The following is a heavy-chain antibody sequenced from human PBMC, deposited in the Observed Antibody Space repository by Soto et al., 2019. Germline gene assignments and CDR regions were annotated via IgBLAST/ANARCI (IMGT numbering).Heavy chain of an antibody. CDR3: ASRDPGTSVDY. V-gene: IGHV4-4*02. D-gene: IGHD1-7*01. J-gene: IGHJ4*02. CDR2: IYRTGST. Sequence: PSETLSLTCAVSVGSFTSNNWWTCVRQPPGQGLEWIGEIYRTGSTNYNPSLKSRVTISLDKSENQFSLKVTSLTAADTAVYYCASRDPGTSVDYWGQGTLVIVSS. CDR1: VGSFTSNNW.